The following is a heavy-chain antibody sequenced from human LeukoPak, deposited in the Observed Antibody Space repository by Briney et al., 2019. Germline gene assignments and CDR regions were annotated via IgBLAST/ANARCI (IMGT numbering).Heavy chain of an antibody. CDR3: ARDGIAVAGVYYFDY. CDR1: GGSFSGYY. J-gene: IGHJ4*02. CDR2: INWNGGST. D-gene: IGHD6-19*01. V-gene: IGHV3-20*04. Sequence: ETLSLTCAVYGGSFSGYYWSWIRQPPGKGLEWVSGINWNGGSTGYADSVKGRFTISRDNAKNSLYLQMNSLRAEDTALHYCARDGIAVAGVYYFDYWGQGTLVTVSS.